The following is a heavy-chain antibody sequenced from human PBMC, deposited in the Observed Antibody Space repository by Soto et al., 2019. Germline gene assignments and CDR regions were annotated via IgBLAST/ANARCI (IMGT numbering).Heavy chain of an antibody. J-gene: IGHJ4*02. V-gene: IGHV4-31*11. Sequence: PSETLSLTCAVSGGSVSSDIYYWTWIRQHPGKGLEWIGYIYYSGHTYYNPSLKSRVTISLDTSNNQFSLKLTSVTAADTAVYYCARGYDYDSGGYLFDSWGQGTLVTVSS. CDR1: GGSVSSDIYY. D-gene: IGHD3-22*01. CDR2: IYYSGHT. CDR3: ARGYDYDSGGYLFDS.